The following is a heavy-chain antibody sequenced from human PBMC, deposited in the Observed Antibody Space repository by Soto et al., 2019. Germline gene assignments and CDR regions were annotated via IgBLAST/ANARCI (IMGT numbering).Heavy chain of an antibody. D-gene: IGHD3-16*01. CDR1: GFTFSSYA. J-gene: IGHJ4*02. CDR2: MSYDGSNK. CDR3: ARDGGAY. Sequence: QVQLVESGGGVVQPGRSLRLSCAASGFTFSSYAMYWVRRAPGKGLEWMAVMSYDGSNKYYADSVKGRFTISRDNSKNTLDLQMNSLRPEDTALYYCARDGGAYWGQGTLVIVSS. V-gene: IGHV3-30-3*01.